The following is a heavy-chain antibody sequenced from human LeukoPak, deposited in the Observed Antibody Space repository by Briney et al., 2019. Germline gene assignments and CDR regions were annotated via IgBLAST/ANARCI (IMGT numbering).Heavy chain of an antibody. CDR3: AKLNEIGYCSGGSCYFDY. D-gene: IGHD2-15*01. CDR1: GFTFSSYG. J-gene: IGHJ4*02. Sequence: GGSLRLSCAASGFTFSSYGMHWVRQAPGKGLEWVAFIRYDGSNKYYADSVKGRFTISRDNSKNTLHLQMNSLRAEDTAVYYCAKLNEIGYCSGGSCYFDYWGQGTLVTVSS. CDR2: IRYDGSNK. V-gene: IGHV3-30*02.